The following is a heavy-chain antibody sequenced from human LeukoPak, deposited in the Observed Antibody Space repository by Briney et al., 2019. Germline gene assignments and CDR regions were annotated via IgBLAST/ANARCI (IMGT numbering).Heavy chain of an antibody. CDR2: IYYSGST. D-gene: IGHD3-22*01. CDR3: ARQTHYYYDSSGYIDC. J-gene: IGHJ4*02. Sequence: SETLSLTCTVSGGSISSRSYYWGWIRQPPGKGLEWSGSIYYSGSTYYNPSLKSRVTISVDTSKNQFSLKLSSVTAADTAVYYCARQTHYYYDSSGYIDCWGQGTLVTVSS. V-gene: IGHV4-39*01. CDR1: GGSISSRSYY.